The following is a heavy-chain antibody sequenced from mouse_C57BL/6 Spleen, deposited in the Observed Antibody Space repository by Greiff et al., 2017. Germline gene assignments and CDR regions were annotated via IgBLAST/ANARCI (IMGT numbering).Heavy chain of an antibody. Sequence: QVQLQQPGAELVKPGASVKLSCKASGYTFTSYWMHWVKQRPGRGLEWIGRIDPNSGGTKYNEKFKSKATLTVDKPSSTAYMQLRSLTSEDCAVYDCGRWDGYYVSYCYGMDYWGQGTSVTVSS. J-gene: IGHJ4*01. V-gene: IGHV1-72*01. CDR1: GYTFTSYW. CDR3: GRWDGYYVSYCYGMDY. D-gene: IGHD2-3*01. CDR2: IDPNSGGT.